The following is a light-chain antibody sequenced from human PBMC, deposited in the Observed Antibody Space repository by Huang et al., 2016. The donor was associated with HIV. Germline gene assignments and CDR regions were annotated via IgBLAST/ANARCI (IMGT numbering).Light chain of an antibody. CDR3: MQALQTPIT. CDR1: QSLLHSDVYTY. CDR2: LGS. V-gene: IGKV2-28*01. Sequence: DIVMTQSPLSLPVTPGGPASISCRSSQSLLHSDVYTYMAWYLQKPGQSPQLLIYLGSNRASGVPDRFSGSGLGTDFTLKISRVEAEDVGVYYCMQALQTPITFGQGTRLEIK. J-gene: IGKJ5*01.